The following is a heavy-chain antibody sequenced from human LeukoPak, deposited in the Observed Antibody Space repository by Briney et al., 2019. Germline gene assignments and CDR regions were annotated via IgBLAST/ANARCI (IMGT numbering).Heavy chain of an antibody. D-gene: IGHD6-6*01. CDR3: ARDNGSSEFNYFDY. J-gene: IGHJ4*02. V-gene: IGHV1-69*04. CDR1: GGTFSSYA. CDR2: IIPILGIA. Sequence: SVKVSCKASGGTFSSYAISWVRQAPGQGLEWMGRIIPILGIANYAQKFRGRVTITADKSTSTAYMELSSLRSEDTAVYYCARDNGSSEFNYFDYWGQGTLVTVSS.